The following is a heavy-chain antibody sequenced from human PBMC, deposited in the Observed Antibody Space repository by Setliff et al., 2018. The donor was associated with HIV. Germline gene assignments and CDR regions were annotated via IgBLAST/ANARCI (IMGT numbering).Heavy chain of an antibody. D-gene: IGHD2-15*01. CDR2: IYQSGTA. J-gene: IGHJ5*02. V-gene: IGHV4-39*01. CDR1: GGSTSSSSYY. CDR3: SRLTRSSSNSYRGRFDP. Sequence: SETLSLTCTVAGGSTSSSSYYWGWIRQTPGMGLEWIASIYQSGTAYYNPSLKSRVTISVDTSKNQFSLNLSSVTATDTAVYFCSRLTRSSSNSYRGRFDPWGQGTLVTVSS.